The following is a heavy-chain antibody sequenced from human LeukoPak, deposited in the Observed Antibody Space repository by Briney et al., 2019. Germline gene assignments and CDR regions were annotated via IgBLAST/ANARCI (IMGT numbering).Heavy chain of an antibody. CDR3: ARHRQYDADAFDI. V-gene: IGHV4-59*08. D-gene: IGHD2/OR15-2a*01. Sequence: SETLSLTCTVSGGSISSSYWSWIRQPPGEGLEWIGYVYYTGSTKYNPSLKSRVTISVDTSKNQFSLKLSYMTAADTAVYYCARHRQYDADAFDIWGQGTMVTVSS. CDR2: VYYTGST. CDR1: GGSISSSY. J-gene: IGHJ3*02.